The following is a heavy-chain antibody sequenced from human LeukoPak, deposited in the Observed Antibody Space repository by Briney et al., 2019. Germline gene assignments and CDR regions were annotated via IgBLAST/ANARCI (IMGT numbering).Heavy chain of an antibody. J-gene: IGHJ5*02. CDR1: GGSISTYY. V-gene: IGHV4-59*01. CDR2: IYYSGST. D-gene: IGHD1-26*01. CDR3: ARAGDSGNLA. Sequence: PSETLSLTCTVSGGSISTYYWSWIRQPPGKALEWIGYIYYSGSTKYNPSLKSRVTISVDTSRNQFSLKLSSVTAADTAVYYCARAGDSGNLAWGQGTLVTVSS.